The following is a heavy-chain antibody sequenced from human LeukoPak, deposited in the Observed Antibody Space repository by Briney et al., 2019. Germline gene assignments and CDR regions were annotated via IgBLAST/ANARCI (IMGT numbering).Heavy chain of an antibody. V-gene: IGHV4-30-4*07. CDR1: GGSIRSSGYS. CDR3: ARDKTGIFDY. Sequence: SESLSLTCAVSGGSIRSSGYSRSWIRQPAGKGLEWIGYIFSSGSTYYNPSLKSQITISIDTSKNQFSLKLNSVTAADTAVYYCARDKTGIFDYWGRGTLVTVSS. J-gene: IGHJ4*02. CDR2: IFSSGST. D-gene: IGHD7-27*01.